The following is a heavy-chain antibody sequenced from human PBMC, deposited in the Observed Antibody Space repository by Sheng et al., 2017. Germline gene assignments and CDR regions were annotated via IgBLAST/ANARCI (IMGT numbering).Heavy chain of an antibody. CDR3: AREEGGSYCSGGSCYSSDFDY. D-gene: IGHD2-15*01. CDR2: ISSSSSYI. CDR1: GFTFSSYS. V-gene: IGHV3-21*01. Sequence: EVQLVESGGGLVKPGGSLRLSCAASGFTFSSYSMNWVRQAPGKGLEWVSSISSSSSYIYYADSVKGRFTISRDNAKNSLYLQMNSLRAEDTAVYYCAREEGGSYCSGGSCYSSDFDYWGQGTLVTVSS. J-gene: IGHJ4*02.